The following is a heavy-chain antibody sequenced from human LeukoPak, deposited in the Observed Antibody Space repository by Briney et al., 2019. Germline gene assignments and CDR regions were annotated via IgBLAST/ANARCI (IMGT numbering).Heavy chain of an antibody. V-gene: IGHV3-23*01. Sequence: GGSLRLSCAASGFTFSTYAMTWVRQAPGKGLEWVSAISANGAGTYYADSMKGRFTISRDNSKNTLYLQMVSLSAEDTAVYYCATVWPYSSGWYYFDHWGQGTQVTVSS. CDR2: ISANGAGT. D-gene: IGHD6-19*01. CDR3: ATVWPYSSGWYYFDH. CDR1: GFTFSTYA. J-gene: IGHJ4*02.